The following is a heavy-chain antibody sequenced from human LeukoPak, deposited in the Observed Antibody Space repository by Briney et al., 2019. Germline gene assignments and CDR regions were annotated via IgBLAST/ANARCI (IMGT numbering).Heavy chain of an antibody. J-gene: IGHJ4*02. CDR1: GFAFSSYW. V-gene: IGHV3-74*01. D-gene: IGHD3-22*01. Sequence: GGSLRLSCAASGFAFSSYWMHWVRQAPGQGLVWVSRIRNDGHDTSYADSVKGRFTISRDNAKNTVYLQMNSLRAEDTAVYYCAEDPYYYDSSGYYPNWGQGTLVTVSS. CDR2: IRNDGHDT. CDR3: AEDPYYYDSSGYYPN.